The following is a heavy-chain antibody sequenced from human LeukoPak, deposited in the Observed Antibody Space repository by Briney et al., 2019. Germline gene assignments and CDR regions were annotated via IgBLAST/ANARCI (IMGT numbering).Heavy chain of an antibody. D-gene: IGHD3-22*01. V-gene: IGHV3-21*06. CDR3: ARGRLSYYDSSGDYYYYYGMDV. CDR2: ISSSSSFK. CDR1: GFTFSSYT. J-gene: IGHJ6*02. Sequence: GGSLRLSCVGSGFTFSSYTVNWVRQAPGKRLEWVSSISSSSSFKQYADSAKGRFTISRDNAKNSLYLRMSGLRGEDTAVYYCARGRLSYYDSSGDYYYYYGMDVWGQGTTVTVSS.